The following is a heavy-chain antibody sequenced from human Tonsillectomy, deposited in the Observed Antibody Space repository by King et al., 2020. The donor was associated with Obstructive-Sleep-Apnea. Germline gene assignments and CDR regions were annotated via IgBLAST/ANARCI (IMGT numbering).Heavy chain of an antibody. CDR1: GGSISSYY. V-gene: IGHV4-4*07. CDR3: ARDIVVVPAAMFGDNWFDP. D-gene: IGHD2-2*01. J-gene: IGHJ5*02. CDR2: IYTSGST. Sequence: QLQESGPGLVKPSETLSLTCTVSGGSISSYYWSWIRQPAGKGLEWIGRIYTSGSTNYNPSLKSRVTMSVDTSKNQFSLKLSSVTAADTAVYYCARDIVVVPAAMFGDNWFDPWGQGTLVTVSS.